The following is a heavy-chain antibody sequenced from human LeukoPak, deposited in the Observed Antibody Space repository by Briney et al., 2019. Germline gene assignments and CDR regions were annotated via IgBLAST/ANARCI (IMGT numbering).Heavy chain of an antibody. CDR2: NSSCGGST. J-gene: IGHJ3*02. V-gene: IGHV3-23*01. Sequence: GGSLRLSCAASGYTFSSYDVIWVRQAPGKAVEWGSPNSSCGGSTYYGDSVRGRFTISIDNSKNTLYLHMNSLRAEDTAVYYCAKKRWYCDILTCATVGAFDIWGQGTMVTVSS. CDR1: GYTFSSYD. D-gene: IGHD3-9*01. CDR3: AKKRWYCDILTCATVGAFDI.